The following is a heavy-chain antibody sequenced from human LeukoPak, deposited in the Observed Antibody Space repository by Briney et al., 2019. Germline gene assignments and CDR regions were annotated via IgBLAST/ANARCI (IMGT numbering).Heavy chain of an antibody. Sequence: GGSLRLSCAASGFTFSSYPMHWVRQAPGKGLEWVAVISHDGSIKYYADSVKGRLTISRDNSKNTLYLQMNSLRSEDTAVYYCAIEVGDYNNYVRGWFDPWGQGTLVTVSS. D-gene: IGHD4-11*01. V-gene: IGHV3-30-3*01. CDR2: ISHDGSIK. J-gene: IGHJ5*02. CDR3: AIEVGDYNNYVRGWFDP. CDR1: GFTFSSYP.